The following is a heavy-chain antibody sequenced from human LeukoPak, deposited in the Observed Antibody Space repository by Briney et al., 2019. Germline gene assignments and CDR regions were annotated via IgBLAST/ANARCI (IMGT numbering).Heavy chain of an antibody. CDR3: ARTVVVITRYYYYHMDV. CDR1: GGSISSGGYY. Sequence: SETLSLTCTVSGGSISSGGYYWSWIRQHPGKGLEWIGYIYYSGSTYYNPSLKSRVTISVDTSKNQFSLKLSSVTAADTAVYYCARTVVVITRYYYYHMDVWGKGTTVTVSS. J-gene: IGHJ6*03. CDR2: IYYSGST. V-gene: IGHV4-31*03. D-gene: IGHD3-22*01.